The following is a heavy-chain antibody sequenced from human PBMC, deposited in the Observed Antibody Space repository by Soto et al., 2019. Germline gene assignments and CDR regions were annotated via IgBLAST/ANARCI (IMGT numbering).Heavy chain of an antibody. J-gene: IGHJ6*02. CDR1: GGSFSGYY. D-gene: IGHD6-13*01. V-gene: IGHV4-34*01. Sequence: SETLSLTCAVYGGSFSGYYWSWIRQPPGKGLEWIGEINHSGSTNYNPSLKSRVTISVDTSKNQFSLKLSSVTAADTAVYYCARGGLYSSSGSLGSYYYSFCGMDVWGQGTTVTVSS. CDR3: ARGGLYSSSGSLGSYYYSFCGMDV. CDR2: INHSGST.